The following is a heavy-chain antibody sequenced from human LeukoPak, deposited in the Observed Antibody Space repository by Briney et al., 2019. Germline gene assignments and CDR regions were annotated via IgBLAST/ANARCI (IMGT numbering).Heavy chain of an antibody. J-gene: IGHJ4*02. V-gene: IGHV3-23*01. CDR3: ANLRYYDSSGPGDFDY. Sequence: SGGSLRLSCAASGFTFSSYAMSWVRQAPGKGLEWVSAISGSGGSTYYADSVKGRFTISSDNSKNTLYLQMNSLRAEDTAVYYCANLRYYDSSGPGDFDYWGQGTMVTVSS. D-gene: IGHD3-22*01. CDR2: ISGSGGST. CDR1: GFTFSSYA.